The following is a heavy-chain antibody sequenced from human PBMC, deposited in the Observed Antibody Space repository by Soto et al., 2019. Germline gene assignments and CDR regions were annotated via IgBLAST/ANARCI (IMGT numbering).Heavy chain of an antibody. CDR1: GFTFSNYA. J-gene: IGHJ4*02. Sequence: ELQLLESGGGLEQPGGSLRLSCAASGFTFSNYAMSWVRQSPGKGLEWVSAISTGGTYTYHADSVKGRFTISRDNSKNTLYLQMSSLRGEDTAVYYCAKGSANVAPYYFDYLGQGILVTVSS. CDR2: ISTGGTYT. V-gene: IGHV3-23*05. CDR3: AKGSANVAPYYFDY.